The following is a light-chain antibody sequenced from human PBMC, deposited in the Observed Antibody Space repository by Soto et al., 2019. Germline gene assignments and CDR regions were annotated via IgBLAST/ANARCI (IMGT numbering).Light chain of an antibody. V-gene: IGLV2-14*03. CDR2: EVT. J-gene: IGLJ1*01. CDR3: NSLRVNHLYV. CDR1: GSDIGAYNY. Sequence: QSALTQPASVSGSPGQSITISCTGTGSDIGAYNYVSWYQQHPGKAPKLIIYEVTHRPAGISDRFSASKSGNTASLTISGLQAEDEADYYCNSLRVNHLYVFGSGTKLTVL.